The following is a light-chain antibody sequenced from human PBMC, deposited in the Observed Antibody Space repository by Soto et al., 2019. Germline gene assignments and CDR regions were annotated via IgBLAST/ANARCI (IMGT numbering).Light chain of an antibody. J-gene: IGKJ1*01. Sequence: DIQMTQSPSSLSASLGDRVTITCRANQDISSYLIWYQHKLGQAPKLLIHAASTLASGVPSRFSGSESGTDFTLTIRGLEHEDSATYYCQQSYKTPWTFGQGNKVEIK. CDR1: QDISSY. CDR3: QQSYKTPWT. CDR2: AAS. V-gene: IGKV1-39*01.